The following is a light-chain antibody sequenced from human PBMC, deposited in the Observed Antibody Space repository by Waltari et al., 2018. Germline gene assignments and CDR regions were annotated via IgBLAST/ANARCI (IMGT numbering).Light chain of an antibody. J-gene: IGKJ4*01. V-gene: IGKV1-33*01. CDR1: QDIRNF. CDR3: QQYYDLPLT. Sequence: DIQMTQSPSSLSASVGDIVSITCQASQDIRNFLNWFQLKPGKSPKVLIYDASNLETGVPSWFSGRKSGTEFTLTISGLQPEDFATYFCQQYYDLPLTFGGGTKVEI. CDR2: DAS.